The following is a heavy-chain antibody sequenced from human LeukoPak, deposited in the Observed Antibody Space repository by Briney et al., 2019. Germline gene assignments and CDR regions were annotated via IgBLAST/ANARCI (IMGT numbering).Heavy chain of an antibody. CDR1: GFTFTIFG. CDR2: IDARSGIT. D-gene: IGHD3-3*01. Sequence: GGSLRLSCAASGFTFTIFGFNWVRQAPGKVPEWVYIDARSGITYYADSVEGRFTISRDNAQESVFLQMNSLRADDTAVYYCARTYDFGRGPPGDAFDNWGPGTLVTVSS. J-gene: IGHJ3*02. V-gene: IGHV3-48*01. CDR3: ARTYDFGRGPPGDAFDN.